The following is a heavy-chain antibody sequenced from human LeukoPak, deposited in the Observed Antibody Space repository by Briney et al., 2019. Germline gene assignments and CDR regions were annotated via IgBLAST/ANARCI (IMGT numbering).Heavy chain of an antibody. CDR1: GFTFSSYA. CDR2: ISYDGSNK. J-gene: IGHJ3*02. Sequence: GGSLRLSCAASGFTFSSYAMHWVRQAPGKGLEWVAVISYDGSNKYYADSVKGRFTISRDNSKNTLYLQMNSLRAEDTAVYYCARVRISIAAAGDAFDIWGQGTMVTVSS. D-gene: IGHD6-13*01. V-gene: IGHV3-30*04. CDR3: ARVRISIAAAGDAFDI.